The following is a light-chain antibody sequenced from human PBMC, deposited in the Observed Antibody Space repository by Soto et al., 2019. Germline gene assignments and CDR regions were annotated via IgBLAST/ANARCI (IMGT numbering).Light chain of an antibody. J-gene: IGLJ3*02. CDR1: SSDVGSYNL. Sequence: QSALTQPASVSGSPGQSITISCTGTSSDVGSYNLVSWYQQHPGKAPKLMIYEGGKRPSGVSDRFSGSKSGYTASLTISGLQAEDEADYYCCTYAGGTTWVFGGGTKLTVL. CDR3: CTYAGGTTWV. V-gene: IGLV2-23*01. CDR2: EGG.